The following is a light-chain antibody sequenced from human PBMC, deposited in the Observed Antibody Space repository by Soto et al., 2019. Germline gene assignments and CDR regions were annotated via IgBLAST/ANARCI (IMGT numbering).Light chain of an antibody. Sequence: SALTQPPSASGSPGQSVTISCTGTSSDVGGYNYVSWYQQHPGKAPKLMIYEVSKRPSGVPDRFSGSKSGNTASLTVSGLQDEDEADYYCSSYAGSNYVFGTGTKVTVL. J-gene: IGLJ1*01. V-gene: IGLV2-8*01. CDR2: EVS. CDR1: SSDVGGYNY. CDR3: SSYAGSNYV.